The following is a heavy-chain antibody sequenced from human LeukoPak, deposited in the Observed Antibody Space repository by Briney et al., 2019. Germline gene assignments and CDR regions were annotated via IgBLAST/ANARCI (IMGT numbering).Heavy chain of an antibody. D-gene: IGHD5-12*01. V-gene: IGHV4-34*01. CDR2: INHSGST. CDR3: ARGGYGHILNPYYFDY. J-gene: IGHJ4*02. CDR1: AGSFSGYY. Sequence: PSQTLSLTCAVYAGSFSGYYWSWIRQPPGKWLEWNGEINHSGSTNYNPSLKSRVTISVDTSKNQFSLKLSSVTAADTAVYYCARGGYGHILNPYYFDYWGQGTLVTVSS.